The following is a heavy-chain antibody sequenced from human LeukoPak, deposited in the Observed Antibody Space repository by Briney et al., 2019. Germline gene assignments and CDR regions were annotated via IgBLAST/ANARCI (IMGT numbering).Heavy chain of an antibody. V-gene: IGHV3-23*01. CDR1: GFTFSSYA. D-gene: IGHD3-3*01. CDR2: ISGSGGST. J-gene: IGHJ4*02. Sequence: GGSLRLSCAASGFTFSSYAMHWVRQAPGKGLEWVSAISGSGGSTYYADSVKGRFTISRDNSKNTLYLQMNSLRAEDTAVYYCAKAPPYYDFWSGYRYFDYWGQGTLVTVSS. CDR3: AKAPPYYDFWSGYRYFDY.